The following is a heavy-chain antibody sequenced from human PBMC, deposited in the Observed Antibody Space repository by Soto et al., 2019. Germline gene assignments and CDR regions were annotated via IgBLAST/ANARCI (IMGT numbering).Heavy chain of an antibody. CDR2: TYYRSKWYN. D-gene: IGHD6-13*01. J-gene: IGHJ3*02. Sequence: SQTLSLTCVISGDSVSSNSAAWNWIRQSPSRGLEWLGRTYYRSKWYNDYAVSVKSRITINPDTSKNQFSLQLNSVTPEDTAVYYCERRGTAAAAGDFDIWGQGTMVTVSS. V-gene: IGHV6-1*01. CDR1: GDSVSSNSAA. CDR3: ERRGTAAAAGDFDI.